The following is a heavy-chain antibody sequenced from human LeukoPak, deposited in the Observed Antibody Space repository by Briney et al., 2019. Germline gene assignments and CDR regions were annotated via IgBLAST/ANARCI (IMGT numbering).Heavy chain of an antibody. CDR1: GFTFDDYA. Sequence: PGRSLRLSCAASGFTFDDYAMHWVRHAPGKGLEWVSGISWNSGSIGYADSVKGRFTISRDNSKNTLYLQMNSLRAEDTAVYYCAKDQLLWFGELFAWGQGTLVTVSS. V-gene: IGHV3-9*01. CDR2: ISWNSGSI. D-gene: IGHD3-10*01. J-gene: IGHJ5*02. CDR3: AKDQLLWFGELFA.